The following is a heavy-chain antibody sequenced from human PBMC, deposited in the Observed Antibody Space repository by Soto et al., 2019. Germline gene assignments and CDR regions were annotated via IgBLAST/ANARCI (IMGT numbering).Heavy chain of an antibody. Sequence: GGSLRLSCATSGFTFSYYSMHWVRQAPGKGLEWVAVISYDGSNKYYADSVQGRFTISRDNSKNTLFLQMNSLRAEDTAVYYCAKDPGYGDYEDYFDYWGQGTLVTVSS. V-gene: IGHV3-30*18. CDR2: ISYDGSNK. J-gene: IGHJ4*02. D-gene: IGHD4-17*01. CDR1: GFTFSYYS. CDR3: AKDPGYGDYEDYFDY.